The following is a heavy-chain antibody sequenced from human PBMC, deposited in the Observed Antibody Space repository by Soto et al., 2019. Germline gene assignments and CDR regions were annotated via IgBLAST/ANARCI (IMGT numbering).Heavy chain of an antibody. CDR2: ISYDGSNK. D-gene: IGHD6-13*01. CDR1: GFTFSSYG. J-gene: IGHJ4*02. Sequence: GGSLRLSCAASGFTFSSYGMHWVRQAPGKGLEWVAVISYDGSNKYYADSVKGRFTISRDNSKNTLYLQMNSLRAEDTAVYYCAKDESPSWYDPLPLFPDRYWGQGTLVTVSS. CDR3: AKDESPSWYDPLPLFPDRY. V-gene: IGHV3-30*18.